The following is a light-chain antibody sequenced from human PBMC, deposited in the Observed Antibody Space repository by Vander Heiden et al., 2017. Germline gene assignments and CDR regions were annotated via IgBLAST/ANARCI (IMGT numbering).Light chain of an antibody. J-gene: IGKJ1*01. CDR2: KAS. V-gene: IGKV1-5*03. CDR3: QQYNSYSRT. CDR1: QSISTW. Sequence: DIQMTQSPSTLSASVGDRVTITCRASQSISTWLAWYQQKPGKAPKLLMFKASTLQSGVPSRFSGSGSETEFTLTISGLQPDDFASYYCQQYNSYSRTFGQGTKVEIK.